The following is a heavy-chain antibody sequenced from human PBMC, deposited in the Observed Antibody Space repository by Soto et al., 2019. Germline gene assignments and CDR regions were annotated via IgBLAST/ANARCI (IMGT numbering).Heavy chain of an antibody. CDR3: ALLRHGYNKVDY. V-gene: IGHV1-46*01. D-gene: IGHD5-12*01. CDR1: GYTFTSYY. Sequence: GASVKVSCKASGYTFTSYYMHWVRQAPGQGLEWMGIINPSGGSTSYAQKFQGRVTMTRDTSTSTVYMELSSLRSEDTAVYYCALLRHGYNKVDYWGQGTLVTVSS. CDR2: INPSGGST. J-gene: IGHJ4*02.